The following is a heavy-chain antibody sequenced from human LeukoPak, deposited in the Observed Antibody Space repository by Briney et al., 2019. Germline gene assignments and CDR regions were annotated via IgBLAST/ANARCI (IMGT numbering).Heavy chain of an antibody. CDR3: ASPLEMATIISYY. V-gene: IGHV3-30*02. CDR1: GFTFSDYG. J-gene: IGHJ4*02. D-gene: IGHD5-24*01. CDR2: IRYDGSNK. Sequence: GGSLRLSCAASGFTFSDYGMHWVRQAPGKGLEWVAFIRYDGSNKYYADSVKGRFTISRDNSKNTLYLQMSSLRAEDTAVYYCASPLEMATIISYYWGQGTLVTVSS.